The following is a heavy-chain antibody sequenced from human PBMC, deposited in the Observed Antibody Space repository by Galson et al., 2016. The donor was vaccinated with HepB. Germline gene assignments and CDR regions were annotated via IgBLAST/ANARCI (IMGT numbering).Heavy chain of an antibody. CDR2: ISTSVNTI. Sequence: SLRLSCAASGFTFNNYGMSWVRQAPGKGLQWVSYISTSVNTIYYADSVKGRFTISRDNAQNSVYLQMNSLRDDDTAVYYCARELVRSAFDLWGQGTMVTVSS. CDR1: GFTFNNYG. J-gene: IGHJ3*01. V-gene: IGHV3-48*02. D-gene: IGHD6-6*01. CDR3: ARELVRSAFDL.